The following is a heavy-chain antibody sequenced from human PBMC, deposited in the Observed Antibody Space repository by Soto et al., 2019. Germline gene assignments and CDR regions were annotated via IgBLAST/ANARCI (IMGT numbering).Heavy chain of an antibody. J-gene: IGHJ3*02. V-gene: IGHV3-33*01. CDR1: GFTFSSFG. D-gene: IGHD1-26*01. Sequence: QVQLVESGGGVVQPGRSLRLSCAASGFTFSSFGMHWVRQAPGKGLEWVAVIWYDGSNKHYADSVKGRFTISRDNSKSTLYLQMNSLRAEDTAVYYCARDVGVVGAPGIWGQGTMFTVSS. CDR2: IWYDGSNK. CDR3: ARDVGVVGAPGI.